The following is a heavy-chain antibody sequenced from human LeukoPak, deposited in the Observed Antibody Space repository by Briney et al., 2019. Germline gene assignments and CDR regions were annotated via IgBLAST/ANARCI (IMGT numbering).Heavy chain of an antibody. CDR2: ISSSSSYI. CDR3: ARDTAAAGRGLLGYYYYYMDV. V-gene: IGHV3-21*04. D-gene: IGHD6-13*01. J-gene: IGHJ6*03. Sequence: GGSLRLSCAASGFTFSNAWMSWVRQAPGKGLEWVSSISSSSSYIYYAHSVKGRFTISRDNANNSLYLQMNSLRAEDTALYYCARDTAAAGRGLLGYYYYYMDVWGKGTTVTISS. CDR1: GFTFSNAW.